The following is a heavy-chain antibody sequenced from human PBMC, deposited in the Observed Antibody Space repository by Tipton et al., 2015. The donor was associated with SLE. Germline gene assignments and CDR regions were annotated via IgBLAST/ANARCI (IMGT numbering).Heavy chain of an antibody. V-gene: IGHV3-11*04. CDR2: ISSSGSTI. J-gene: IGHJ4*02. CDR3: ARGEGSHDY. Sequence: SLRLSCAVYGGSFSGYYWSWIRQPPGKGLEWVSYISSSGSTIYYADSVKGRFTISRDNAKNSLYLQMNSLRAEDTAVYYRARGEGSHDYWGQGTLVTVSS. CDR1: GGSFSGYY.